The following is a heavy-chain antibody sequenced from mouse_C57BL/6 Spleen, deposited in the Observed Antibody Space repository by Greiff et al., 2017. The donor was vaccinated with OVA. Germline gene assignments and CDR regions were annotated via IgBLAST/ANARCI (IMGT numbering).Heavy chain of an antibody. J-gene: IGHJ2*01. V-gene: IGHV1-49*01. D-gene: IGHD4-1*02. Sequence: LKESGAELVRPGSSVKLSCKDSYFAFMASARHCLKQIPGHGLAFIGSFTMYSDATEYSENFKGKATLTANTSSSTAYMELSSLTSEDSAVYYCASQLGREGHFDDWGKGTTLTVSS. CDR2: FTMYSDAT. CDR3: ASQLGREGHFDD. CDR1: YFAFMASA.